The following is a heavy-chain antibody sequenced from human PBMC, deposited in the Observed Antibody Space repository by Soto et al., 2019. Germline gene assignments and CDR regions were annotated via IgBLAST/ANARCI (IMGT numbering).Heavy chain of an antibody. J-gene: IGHJ6*01. V-gene: IGHV3-23*01. CDR1: GFTFNRHA. CDR2: ISGSGVNT. Sequence: PGGSLRLSCVGSGFTFNRHAMNWVLHAPWKGPEWVSSISGSGVNTFYADSVKGRFTISRDNSKNMLYLQMSSLRAEDTALYYCAKDFLQDWGQDHHYRLAVRAQRTTVPVSS. D-gene: IGHD7-27*01. CDR3: AKDFLQDWGQDHHYRLAV.